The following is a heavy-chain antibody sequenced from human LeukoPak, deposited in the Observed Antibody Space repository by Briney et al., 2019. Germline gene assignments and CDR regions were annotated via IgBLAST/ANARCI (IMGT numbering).Heavy chain of an antibody. D-gene: IGHD3-10*02. V-gene: IGHV3-74*01. Sequence: GGSLRLSCVASGFTFSNYWIHWVRQAPGKGLVWVSRTNNDGSSTTYADFVKGRFTSSRDNAKNTLYLQMDSLRAEDTTVYYCTRSVFPYYFDCWGQGTLVTVSS. J-gene: IGHJ4*02. CDR2: TNNDGSST. CDR3: TRSVFPYYFDC. CDR1: GFTFSNYW.